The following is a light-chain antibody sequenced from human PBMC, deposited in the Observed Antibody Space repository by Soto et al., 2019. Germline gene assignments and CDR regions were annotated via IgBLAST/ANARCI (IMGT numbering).Light chain of an antibody. Sequence: QSVLTQPPSASVTPGQRVTISCSGSSSNIGSNYVYWYQQLPGTAPKLLIYRNNQRPSGVPDRFSGSQSGTSASLAISGLRSEDEADYYCAAWDDSLSGPVFGGGTQLTVL. CDR1: SSNIGSNY. CDR3: AAWDDSLSGPV. J-gene: IGLJ7*01. CDR2: RNN. V-gene: IGLV1-47*01.